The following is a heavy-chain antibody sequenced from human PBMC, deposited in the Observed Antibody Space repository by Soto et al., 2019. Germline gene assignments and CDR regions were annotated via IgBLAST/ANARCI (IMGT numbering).Heavy chain of an antibody. CDR3: ARDRYNYDSRDLFDY. V-gene: IGHV3-33*01. CDR1: GFTLSSYG. D-gene: IGHD3-22*01. CDR2: IWYDGSNK. Sequence: PGGSLRLSCAASGFTLSSYGMHWVRQAPGKGLEWVAVIWYDGSNKYYADSVKGRFTISRDNSKNTLYLQMNSLRAEDTAVYYCARDRYNYDSRDLFDYWGQGTMVNVSS. J-gene: IGHJ4*02.